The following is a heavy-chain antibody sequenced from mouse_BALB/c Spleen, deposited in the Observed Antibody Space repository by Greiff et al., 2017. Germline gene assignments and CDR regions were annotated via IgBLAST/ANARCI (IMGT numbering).Heavy chain of an antibody. V-gene: IGHV1-87*01. D-gene: IGHD2-1*01. J-gene: IGHJ4*01. Sequence: QVQLQQSGAELARPGASVKLSCKASGYTFTSYWMQWVKQRPGQGLEWIGAIYPGDGDTRYTQKFKGKATLTADKSSSTAYMQLSSLASEDSAVYYCAKGTGNLYAMDYWGQGTSVTVSS. CDR1: GYTFTSYW. CDR2: IYPGDGDT. CDR3: AKGTGNLYAMDY.